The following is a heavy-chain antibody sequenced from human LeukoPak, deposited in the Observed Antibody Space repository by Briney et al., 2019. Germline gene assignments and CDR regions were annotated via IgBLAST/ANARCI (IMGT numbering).Heavy chain of an antibody. CDR3: ARPELRGYSGYDPLSDAFDI. D-gene: IGHD5-12*01. CDR1: GYTFTGYY. V-gene: IGHV1-2*06. J-gene: IGHJ3*02. Sequence: ASVKVSCKASGYTFTGYYMHWVRQAPGQGLEWMGRINPNSGGTNYAQKFQGRVTMTRDTSISTACMELSRLRSDDTAVYYCARPELRGYSGYDPLSDAFDIWGQGTMVTISS. CDR2: INPNSGGT.